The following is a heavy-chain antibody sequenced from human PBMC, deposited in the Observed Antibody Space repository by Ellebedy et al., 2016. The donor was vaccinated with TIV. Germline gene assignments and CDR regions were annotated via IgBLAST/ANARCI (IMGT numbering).Heavy chain of an antibody. V-gene: IGHV5-51*01. Sequence: GESLKISXKISGYSFTTYWIGWVRQLPGKGLEWMGHTYLDDSEARYSPSLHGQVTMSVDRSISTAYLHWTSLTTSDTAMYYCARRGAAPGDNWGFDYWGQGTLVTVSS. J-gene: IGHJ4*02. CDR2: TYLDDSEA. D-gene: IGHD6-13*01. CDR1: GYSFTTYW. CDR3: ARRGAAPGDNWGFDY.